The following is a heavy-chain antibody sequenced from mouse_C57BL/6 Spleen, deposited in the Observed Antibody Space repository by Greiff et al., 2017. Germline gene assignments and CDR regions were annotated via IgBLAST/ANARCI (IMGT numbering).Heavy chain of an antibody. D-gene: IGHD1-1*01. V-gene: IGHV1-82*01. Sequence: QVQLQQSGPELVKPGASVKISCKASGYAFSSSWMNWVKQRPGKGLEWIGRIYPGDGDTNYNGKFKGKATLTADKSSSTSYLQLSSLTSEDSAVYFCATDYYGSSYGLAYWGQGTLVTVSA. CDR2: IYPGDGDT. CDR1: GYAFSSSW. CDR3: ATDYYGSSYGLAY. J-gene: IGHJ3*01.